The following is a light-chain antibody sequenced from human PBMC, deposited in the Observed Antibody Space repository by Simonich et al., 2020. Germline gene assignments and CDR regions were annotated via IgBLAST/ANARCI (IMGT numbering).Light chain of an antibody. V-gene: IGLV2-23*01. CDR1: SRDVGSYNL. J-gene: IGLJ2*01. CDR2: EGS. CDR3: CSYAGSSTVV. Sequence: QSALTQPASVSGSPGQSITISCPGTSRDVGSYNLVSWYQQHPGKAPNLMFYEGSKRPSGVSNRFSGSKSGNTASLTISGLQAEDEADYYCCSYAGSSTVVFGGGTKLTVL.